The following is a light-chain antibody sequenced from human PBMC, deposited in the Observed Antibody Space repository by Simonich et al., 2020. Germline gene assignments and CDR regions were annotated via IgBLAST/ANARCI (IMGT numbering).Light chain of an antibody. CDR2: DAS. CDR1: QSVSSSY. J-gene: IGKJ1*01. V-gene: IGKV3D-20*01. Sequence: EIVLTQSPGTLSLSPGERATLSCRASQSVSSSYLAWYQQKPGLAPRLLIYDASSRATCSPDRFSGSGSGTDFTLTISRLEPEDFAVYYCQQYGSSRTFGQGTKVEIK. CDR3: QQYGSSRT.